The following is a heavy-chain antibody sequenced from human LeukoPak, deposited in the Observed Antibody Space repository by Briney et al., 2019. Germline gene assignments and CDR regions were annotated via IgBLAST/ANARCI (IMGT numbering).Heavy chain of an antibody. J-gene: IGHJ4*02. CDR3: ARRPLVGATTY. Sequence: PSETLSLTCAVYGGSFSGYYWSWIRQPPGKGLEWIGEINHSGSINYNPSLKSRVTISVDTSKNQFSLKLSSVTAAGTAVYYCARRPLVGATTYWGQGTLVSVSS. CDR2: INHSGSI. V-gene: IGHV4-34*01. D-gene: IGHD1-26*01. CDR1: GGSFSGYY.